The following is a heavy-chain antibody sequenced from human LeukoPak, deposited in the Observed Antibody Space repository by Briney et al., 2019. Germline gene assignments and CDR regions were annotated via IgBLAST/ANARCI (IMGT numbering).Heavy chain of an antibody. D-gene: IGHD5-24*01. Sequence: SETLSLTCTVSGGSIGSGTDYWSWIRQHPGKGLEWIGYISYSGSTYYNPSPKTRLTISVDTPRNQFSLRLGSVTAADTAFCYCARADMAPVFDFWGRGTLVTVSS. CDR1: GGSIGSGTDY. CDR3: ARADMAPVFDF. V-gene: IGHV4-31*03. J-gene: IGHJ4*02. CDR2: ISYSGST.